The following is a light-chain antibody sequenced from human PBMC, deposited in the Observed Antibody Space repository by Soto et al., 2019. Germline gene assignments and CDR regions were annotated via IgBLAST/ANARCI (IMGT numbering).Light chain of an antibody. CDR1: SSDVGNYNL. CDR2: EGG. V-gene: IGLV2-23*01. Sequence: QSVLTQPASVSGSPGQSITISCTGTSSDVGNYNLVSWYQQYPGKAPKLMIYEGGKRPSGVSNRFSGSTSGNTASLTISGLQAEDEADYYCCSFALRSTLIFGGGTKLTVL. J-gene: IGLJ2*01. CDR3: CSFALRSTLI.